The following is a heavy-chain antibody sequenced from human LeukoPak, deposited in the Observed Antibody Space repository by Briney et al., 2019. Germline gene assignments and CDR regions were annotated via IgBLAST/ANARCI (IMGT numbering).Heavy chain of an antibody. CDR3: ARAYSGYETFDY. J-gene: IGHJ4*02. CDR1: GFTFSTFA. CDR2: ISWNSGSI. Sequence: PGGSLRLSCAASGFTFSTFAMIWVRQPPGKGLEWVSSISWNSGSIGYVDSVKGRFTISRDNAKNTLYLQMNSLRAEDTAVYYCARAYSGYETFDYWGQGTLVTVSS. V-gene: IGHV3-9*01. D-gene: IGHD5-12*01.